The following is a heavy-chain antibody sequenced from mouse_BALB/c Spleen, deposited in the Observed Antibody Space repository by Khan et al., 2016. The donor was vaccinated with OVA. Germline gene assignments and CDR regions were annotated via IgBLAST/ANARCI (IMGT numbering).Heavy chain of an antibody. CDR3: ARDDCFEGGAMDY. Sequence: QVQLKQSGPELVKPGASLRISCKASGYAFTTYYIHWVRQRPGQGLEWIGWIYPGNVNPKYNEKFKGKATLTADKSSSTVYMQLISLTSEDSAVYFCARDDCFEGGAMDYWGQGTSVTVSS. CDR1: GYAFTTYY. CDR2: IYPGNVNP. D-gene: IGHD2-4*01. V-gene: IGHV1S56*01. J-gene: IGHJ4*01.